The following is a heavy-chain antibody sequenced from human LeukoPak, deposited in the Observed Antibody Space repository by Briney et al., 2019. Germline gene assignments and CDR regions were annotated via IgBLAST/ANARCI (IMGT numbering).Heavy chain of an antibody. D-gene: IGHD6-13*01. CDR3: ARVAAGPTKY. V-gene: IGHV3-30*19. CDR2: ISYDGSNK. J-gene: IGHJ4*02. CDR1: GFTFSSYG. Sequence: GGSLRLSCAASGFTFSSYGMHWVRQAPDKGLEWVAVISYDGSNKYYADSVKGRFTISRDNSKNTLYLQMNSLRAEDTAVYYCARVAAGPTKYWGQGTLVTVSS.